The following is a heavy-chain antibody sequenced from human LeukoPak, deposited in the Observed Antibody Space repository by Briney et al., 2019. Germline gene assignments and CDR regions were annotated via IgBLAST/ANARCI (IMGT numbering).Heavy chain of an antibody. V-gene: IGHV3-23*01. CDR3: AKVKLFGGSSSASYFDY. CDR1: VFTFSSYA. Sequence: GGSLRLSCAASVFTFSSYAMSLVRQAPGKGLEWVSIISGSGGSTYYADSVKGRFTISRDNSKNTLYLQMNSLRAEDTAVYYCAKVKLFGGSSSASYFDYWGQGTLVTVSS. J-gene: IGHJ4*02. CDR2: ISGSGGST. D-gene: IGHD3-10*02.